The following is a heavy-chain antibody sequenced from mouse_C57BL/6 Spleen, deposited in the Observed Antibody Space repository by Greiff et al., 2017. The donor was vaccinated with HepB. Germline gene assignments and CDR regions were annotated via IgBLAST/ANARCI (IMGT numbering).Heavy chain of an antibody. CDR2: IYPRSGNT. J-gene: IGHJ2*01. Sequence: QVQLQQSGAELARPGASVKLSCKASGYTFTSYGISWVKQRTGQGLEWIGEIYPRSGNTYYNEKFKGKATLTADKSSSTAYMELRSLTSEDSAVYFCARGTGTGYYFDYWGQGTTLTVSS. CDR1: GYTFTSYG. CDR3: ARGTGTGYYFDY. D-gene: IGHD4-1*01. V-gene: IGHV1-81*01.